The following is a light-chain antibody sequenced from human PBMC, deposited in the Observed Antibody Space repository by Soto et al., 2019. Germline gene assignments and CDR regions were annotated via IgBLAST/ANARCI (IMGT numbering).Light chain of an antibody. CDR3: QQYNNWPLT. J-gene: IGKJ5*01. V-gene: IGKV3D-15*01. CDR1: QSVYNN. CDR2: GAS. Sequence: EIVMTQSPATLSVSPGERATLSCRASQSVYNNLAWYQQKPGQAPRLLIYGASTRATGVPARFSGSGSGTEFTLTISSLQSEDVAVYWCQQYNNWPLTFGPGTRLEIK.